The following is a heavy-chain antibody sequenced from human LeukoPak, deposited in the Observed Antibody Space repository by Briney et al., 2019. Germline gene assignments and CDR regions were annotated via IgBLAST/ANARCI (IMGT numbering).Heavy chain of an antibody. CDR3: ARDISRIAAAAPSFDY. D-gene: IGHD6-13*01. V-gene: IGHV1-18*01. CDR1: GYTFTSYG. J-gene: IGHJ4*02. CDR2: ISAYNGNT. Sequence: ASVKVSCKASGYTFTSYGISWVRQAPGQGLEWMGWISAYNGNTNYAQKLQGRVTMTTDTSTSTAYMEPRSLRSDDTAVYYCARDISRIAAAAPSFDYWGQGTLVTVSS.